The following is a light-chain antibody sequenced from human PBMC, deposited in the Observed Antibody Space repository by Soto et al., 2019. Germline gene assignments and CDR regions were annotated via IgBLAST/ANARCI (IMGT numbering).Light chain of an antibody. J-gene: IGKJ1*01. CDR2: AAS. CDR3: QQYNSYS. CDR1: QSISTF. Sequence: DIQVAQSPSSLSASVGDSVTISCRTSQSISTFLNWYQQKPGRAPKLLIYAASNLQSGVPSRFSGSGSGTEFTLTISSLQPDDFATYYCQQYNSYSFGQGTKVDIK. V-gene: IGKV1-16*01.